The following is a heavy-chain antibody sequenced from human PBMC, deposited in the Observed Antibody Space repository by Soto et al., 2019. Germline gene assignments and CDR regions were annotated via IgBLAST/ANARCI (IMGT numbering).Heavy chain of an antibody. CDR2: ISTTGKTI. Sequence: GGSLRLSCAASGFTLSAYSMNWVRQAPGKGLEWVSYISTTGKTIYYADSVKGRFTISRDTAKNSLYLQMNSLRAEDTTVYYCARGYDYYYYYIMDVWGQGTTVTVSS. D-gene: IGHD5-12*01. CDR3: ARGYDYYYYYIMDV. V-gene: IGHV3-48*01. CDR1: GFTLSAYS. J-gene: IGHJ6*02.